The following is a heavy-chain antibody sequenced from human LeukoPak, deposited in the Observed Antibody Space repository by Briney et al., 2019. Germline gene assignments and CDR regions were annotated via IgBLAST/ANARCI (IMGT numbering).Heavy chain of an antibody. Sequence: PGGSLRLSCAPSGFTFSKYCMLWVRQAPGKGLESVSRINTDGTVTTYADSVKGRFTVSRDNADNTMFLQMNSVRDEDTAVYYCATKQWLAPPPDSWGQGSPVTVSS. CDR1: GFTFSKYC. CDR2: INTDGTVT. J-gene: IGHJ6*01. V-gene: IGHV3-74*01. CDR3: ATKQWLAPPPDS. D-gene: IGHD6-19*01.